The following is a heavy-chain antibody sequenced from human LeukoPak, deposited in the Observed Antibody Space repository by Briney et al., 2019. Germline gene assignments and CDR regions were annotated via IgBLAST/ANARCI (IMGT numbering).Heavy chain of an antibody. V-gene: IGHV4-39*07. CDR2: IHYSGST. D-gene: IGHD3-16*02. J-gene: IGHJ4*02. CDR3: ARTRPYDYVWGSYRQEAKYYFDY. CDR1: GGSISSSSYY. Sequence: PSETLSLTCTVSGGSISSSSYYWGWIRQPPGKGLEWIGSIHYSGSTYYNPSLKSRVTISVDTSKNQFSLKLSSVTAADTAVYYCARTRPYDYVWGSYRQEAKYYFDYWGQGTLVTVSS.